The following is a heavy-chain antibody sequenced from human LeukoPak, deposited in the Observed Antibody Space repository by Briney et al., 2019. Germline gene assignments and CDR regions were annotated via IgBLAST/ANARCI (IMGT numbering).Heavy chain of an antibody. CDR1: GYTCTSCN. CDR2: INPSGGST. J-gene: IGHJ4*02. V-gene: IGHV1-46*03. D-gene: IGHD6-6*01. CDR3: AIEASLGIAARHFDY. Sequence: ASVTVSCKGSGYTCTSCNMHWVRQAPGQGLERMGIINPSGGSTRYAQKFQGRVTITRETATSTVYMELSSLRPEYTAVYYSAIEASLGIAARHFDYWAQGTLVTVSS.